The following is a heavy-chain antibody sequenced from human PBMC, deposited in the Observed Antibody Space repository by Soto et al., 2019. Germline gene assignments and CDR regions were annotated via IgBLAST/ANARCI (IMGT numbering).Heavy chain of an antibody. J-gene: IGHJ4*02. V-gene: IGHV3-30*18. CDR2: ISYDGSNK. CDR1: GFTFSSYG. D-gene: IGHD1-26*01. CDR3: AKWEVGATPFFDY. Sequence: ESGGGVVQPGRSLRLSCAASGFTFSSYGMHWVRQAPGKGLEWVAVISYDGSNKYYADSVKGRFTISRDNSKNTLYLQMNSLRAEDTAVYYCAKWEVGATPFFDYWGQGTLVTVSS.